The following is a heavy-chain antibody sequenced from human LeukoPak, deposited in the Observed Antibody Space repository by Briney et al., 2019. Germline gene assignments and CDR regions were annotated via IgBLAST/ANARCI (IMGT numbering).Heavy chain of an antibody. CDR1: GYTFTSYG. V-gene: IGHV1-18*01. J-gene: IGHJ6*02. CDR3: ARDPSRAQNTIFGVVTSNYGMDV. CDR2: ISAYNGNT. D-gene: IGHD3-3*01. Sequence: ASVKASCKASGYTFTSYGISWVRQAPGQGLEWMGWISAYNGNTNYAQKLQGRVTMTTDTSTSTAYMELRSLRSDDTAVYYCARDPSRAQNTIFGVVTSNYGMDVWGQGTTVTVSS.